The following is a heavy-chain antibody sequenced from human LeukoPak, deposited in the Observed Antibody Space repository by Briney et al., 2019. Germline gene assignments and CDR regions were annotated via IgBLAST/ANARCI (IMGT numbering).Heavy chain of an antibody. CDR1: GFTFDDYG. D-gene: IGHD5-12*01. V-gene: IGHV3-20*04. Sequence: RPGGSLRLSCAASGFTFDDYGMSWVRQAPGKGLEWVSGINWNGGSTGYADSVEGRFTISRDNAKNSLYLQMNSLRAEDTAVYYCARDPGSGYEEHFDYWGQGTLVTVSS. CDR2: INWNGGST. CDR3: ARDPGSGYEEHFDY. J-gene: IGHJ4*02.